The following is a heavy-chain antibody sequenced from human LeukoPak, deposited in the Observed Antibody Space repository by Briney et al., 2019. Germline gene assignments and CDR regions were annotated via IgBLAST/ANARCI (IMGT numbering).Heavy chain of an antibody. CDR1: GFTFSGYS. CDR2: FGTRSTSI. V-gene: IGHV3-21*01. D-gene: IGHD7-27*01. CDR3: AIDPNWGTHS. J-gene: IGHJ4*02. Sequence: GGSLRLSCTASGFTFSGYSMNWIRQAPGKGLEWVSSFGTRSTSIYHAGSVKGRFAISRDNAKNSLYLQMNSLRAEDTAVYYCAIDPNWGTHSWGQGVLVTVSS.